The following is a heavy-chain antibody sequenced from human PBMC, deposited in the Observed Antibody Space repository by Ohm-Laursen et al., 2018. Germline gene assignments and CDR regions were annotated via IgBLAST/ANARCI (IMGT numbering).Heavy chain of an antibody. CDR3: ARTALSASSGWLYFDY. J-gene: IGHJ4*02. CDR2: IFSNDEK. D-gene: IGHD6-19*01. V-gene: IGHV2-26*01. Sequence: TQTLTLTCTVSGFSLSNARMGVSWIRQPPGKALEWLAHIFSNDEKSYSTSLKSRLTISKDTSKSQVVLTMTNMDPVDTATYYCARTALSASSGWLYFDYWGQGTLVTVSS. CDR1: GFSLSNARMG.